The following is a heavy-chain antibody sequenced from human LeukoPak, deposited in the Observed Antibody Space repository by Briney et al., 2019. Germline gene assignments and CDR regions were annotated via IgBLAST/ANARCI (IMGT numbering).Heavy chain of an antibody. CDR2: IIPIFGTA. Sequence: SVKVSCKASGGTFSSYAISWVRQAPGQGLEWMGGIIPIFGTANYAQKFQGRVTITADKSTSTAYMELSSLRSEDTAVYYCARGEIAAAGTEHWGQGTLVTVSS. CDR1: GGTFSSYA. CDR3: ARGEIAAAGTEH. V-gene: IGHV1-69*06. D-gene: IGHD6-13*01. J-gene: IGHJ1*01.